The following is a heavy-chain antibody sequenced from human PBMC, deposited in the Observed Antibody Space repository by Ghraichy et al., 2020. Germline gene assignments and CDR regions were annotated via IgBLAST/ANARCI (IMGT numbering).Heavy chain of an antibody. Sequence: GGSLRLSCAASGFTFSDYYMSWIRQAPGKGLEWVSYISSSSSYTNYADSVKGRFTISRDNAKNSLYLQMNSLRAEDTAVYYCASTITMIVPGCLDLWGRGTLVTVSS. CDR3: ASTITMIVPGCLDL. D-gene: IGHD3-22*01. CDR2: ISSSSSYT. CDR1: GFTFSDYY. J-gene: IGHJ2*01. V-gene: IGHV3-11*06.